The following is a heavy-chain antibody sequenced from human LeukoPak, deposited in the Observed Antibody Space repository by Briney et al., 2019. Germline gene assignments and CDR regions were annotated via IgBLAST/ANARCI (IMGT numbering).Heavy chain of an antibody. CDR3: AALLGYCSGGSCYSTYYFDY. CDR2: IYPGDSDT. V-gene: IGHV5-51*01. J-gene: IGHJ4*02. Sequence: GESLKISCKGSGYSFTSYWIGWVRQMPGKGLEWMGIIYPGDSDTRYSPSFQGQVTISADKSISTAYLRWSSLKASDTAMYYCAALLGYCSGGSCYSTYYFDYWGQGTLVTVSS. CDR1: GYSFTSYW. D-gene: IGHD2-15*01.